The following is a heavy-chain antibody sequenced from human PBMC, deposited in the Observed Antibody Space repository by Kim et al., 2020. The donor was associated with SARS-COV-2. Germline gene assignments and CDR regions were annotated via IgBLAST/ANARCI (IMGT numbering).Heavy chain of an antibody. V-gene: IGHV4-59*13. D-gene: IGHD3-10*01. J-gene: IGHJ6*02. CDR1: GGSISSYY. CDR2: IYYSGST. Sequence: SETLSLTCTVSGGSISSYYWSWIRQPPGKGLEWIGYIYYSGSTNYNPSLKSRVTISVDTSKNQFSLKLSSVTAADTAVYYCARDREVGWFGEIPVGMDVWGQGTTVTVSS. CDR3: ARDREVGWFGEIPVGMDV.